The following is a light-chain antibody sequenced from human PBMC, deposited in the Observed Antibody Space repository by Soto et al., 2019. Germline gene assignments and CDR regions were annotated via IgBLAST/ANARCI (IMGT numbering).Light chain of an antibody. CDR1: QSISSW. V-gene: IGKV1-5*01. CDR2: DAS. Sequence: DIQMTQSPSTLSASVGDRVTITCRASQSISSWLAWYQQKPGKAPKLLIYDASSLESGVPSRFSGSGSGTEFTLTISRLQPDDFATYYCQQYNSYLWTFGQGTKVAIK. CDR3: QQYNSYLWT. J-gene: IGKJ1*01.